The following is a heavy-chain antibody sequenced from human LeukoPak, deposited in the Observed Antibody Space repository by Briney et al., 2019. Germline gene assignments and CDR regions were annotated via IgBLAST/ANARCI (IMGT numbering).Heavy chain of an antibody. CDR2: FDPEDGET. CDR1: GYTHTELS. D-gene: IGHD4-17*01. J-gene: IGHJ4*02. Sequence: ASVKVSCKVSGYTHTELSMHWVRQAPGKGLEWMGGFDPEDGETIYAQKFQGRVTMTEDTSTDTAYMELSSLRSEDTAVYYCATANGDRTQYYFDYWGQGTLVTVSS. V-gene: IGHV1-24*01. CDR3: ATANGDRTQYYFDY.